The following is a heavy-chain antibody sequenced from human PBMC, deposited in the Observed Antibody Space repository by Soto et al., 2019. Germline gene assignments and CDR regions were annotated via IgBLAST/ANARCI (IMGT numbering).Heavy chain of an antibody. D-gene: IGHD2-2*01. Sequence: QVQLVQSGAEVKKPGASVKVSCKASGYTFTSYDINWVRQATGQGLEWMGWMNPNTGNTDFAQKCQGRVTMTRNTSISTAYMELSSLRFEDTAVYYCARSGPDRSFSTTSCRVFDYWGQGTLVTGSS. J-gene: IGHJ4*02. CDR2: MNPNTGNT. V-gene: IGHV1-8*01. CDR1: GYTFTSYD. CDR3: ARSGPDRSFSTTSCRVFDY.